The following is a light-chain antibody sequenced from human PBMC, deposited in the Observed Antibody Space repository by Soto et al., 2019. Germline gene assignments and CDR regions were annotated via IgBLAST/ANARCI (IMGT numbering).Light chain of an antibody. V-gene: IGLV8-61*01. CDR3: VLYMGSGTWV. Sequence: QAVVTQEPSFSVSPGGTVTLTCGLSSGSVSTSYSPSWYQQTPGRPPRTLIYSTNTRSSGVPARFSGSILGNKAALTITGAQADDESDYYCVLYMGSGTWVFGGGTKLTVL. CDR2: STN. J-gene: IGLJ3*02. CDR1: SGSVSTSYS.